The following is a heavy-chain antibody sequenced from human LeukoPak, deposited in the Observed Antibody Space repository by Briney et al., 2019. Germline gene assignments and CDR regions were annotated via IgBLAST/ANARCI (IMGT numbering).Heavy chain of an antibody. Sequence: KPSETLSLTCAVYGGSFSGYYWSWIRQPPGKELEWIGEINHSGSTNYNPSLKSRVTISVDTSKNQFSLKLSSVTAADTAVYYCAREDRWGRWFDPWGQGTLVTVSS. V-gene: IGHV4-34*01. CDR2: INHSGST. D-gene: IGHD3-16*01. CDR3: AREDRWGRWFDP. J-gene: IGHJ5*02. CDR1: GGSFSGYY.